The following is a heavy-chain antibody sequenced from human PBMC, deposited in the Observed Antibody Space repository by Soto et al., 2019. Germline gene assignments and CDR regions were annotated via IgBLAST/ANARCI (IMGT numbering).Heavy chain of an antibody. CDR1: GFTFSSYA. Sequence: GGSLRLSCAASGFTFSSYAMSWVRQAPGKGLEWVSAISGSGGNTYYADSVKGRFTVSRDYSKHTLYLQMNTLRAEDTAVYYCAKDGGQYQMDSYYYYMDVWGKGTTVTVSS. J-gene: IGHJ6*03. CDR2: ISGSGGNT. V-gene: IGHV3-23*01. CDR3: AKDGGQYQMDSYYYYMDV. D-gene: IGHD2-2*01.